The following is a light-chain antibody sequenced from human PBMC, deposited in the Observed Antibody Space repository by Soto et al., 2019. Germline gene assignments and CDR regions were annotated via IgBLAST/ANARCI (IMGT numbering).Light chain of an antibody. CDR1: SSDVGTYDY. J-gene: IGLJ1*01. CDR3: SSYTSSSTRV. V-gene: IGLV2-14*03. CDR2: EVS. Sequence: QSVLTQPASVSGSPGQSITISCTGTSSDVGTYDYVSWYQQHPDKAPNLMVYEVSNRPSGVSIRFSGSESVNTATLTISGLQAEDEADYYCSSYTSSSTRVFGTGTKVTVL.